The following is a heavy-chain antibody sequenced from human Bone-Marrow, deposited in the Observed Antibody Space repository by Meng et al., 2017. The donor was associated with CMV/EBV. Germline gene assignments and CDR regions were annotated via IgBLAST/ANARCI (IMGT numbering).Heavy chain of an antibody. CDR2: IINNGGNT. CDR1: GFTFSNYA. D-gene: IGHD1-26*01. J-gene: IGHJ6*02. Sequence: GESLKISCAASGFTFSNYAMTWVRQAPGKGLEWVSLIINNGGNTYYADSVKGRFTISRDNSKNTLYLQMNSLRAEDTAVYYCAKDRGVGATDYYYYGMDVWGQGTTVTVYS. CDR3: AKDRGVGATDYYYYGMDV. V-gene: IGHV3-23*01.